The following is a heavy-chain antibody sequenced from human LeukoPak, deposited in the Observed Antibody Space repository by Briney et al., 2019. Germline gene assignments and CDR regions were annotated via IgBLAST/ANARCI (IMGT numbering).Heavy chain of an antibody. Sequence: GGSLRLSCPASVFTFSRYAMHWVRQAPAKGLAYVSAISSKGGSTYYANAVKGRFTISRDNSKNTLYLQMGSLRAEDMAVYYCARVNSGWYDYWGQGTLVTVSS. V-gene: IGHV3-64*01. CDR2: ISSKGGST. CDR3: ARVNSGWYDY. CDR1: VFTFSRYA. D-gene: IGHD6-19*01. J-gene: IGHJ4*02.